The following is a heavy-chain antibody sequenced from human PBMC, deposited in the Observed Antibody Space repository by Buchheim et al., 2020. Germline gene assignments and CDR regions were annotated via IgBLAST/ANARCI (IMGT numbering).Heavy chain of an antibody. CDR1: GFTFSSYE. V-gene: IGHV3-48*03. J-gene: IGHJ6*02. Sequence: EVQLVESGGGFVQPGGSLRLSCAASGFTFSSYEMNWVRQAPGKGLEWVSYISSSGSTIYYADSVKGRFTISRDNAKNSLYLQMNSLGAEDTAVYCCARDSGYSSSWVYYYYYGMDVWGQGTT. CDR3: ARDSGYSSSWVYYYYYGMDV. D-gene: IGHD6-13*01. CDR2: ISSSGSTI.